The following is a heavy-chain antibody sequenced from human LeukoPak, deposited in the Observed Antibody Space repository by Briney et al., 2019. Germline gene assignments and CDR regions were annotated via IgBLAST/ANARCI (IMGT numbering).Heavy chain of an antibody. D-gene: IGHD2-21*02. CDR1: GFTFSSYS. Sequence: PGGSLRLSCAASGFTFSSYSMNWVRQASGKGLEWVGRIRSKANSYAAAYAASVKGRFTISRDDSKNTAYLQMNSLKTEDTAVYYCTRLVTGDDYWGQGTLVTVSS. CDR2: IRSKANSYAA. V-gene: IGHV3-73*01. CDR3: TRLVTGDDY. J-gene: IGHJ4*02.